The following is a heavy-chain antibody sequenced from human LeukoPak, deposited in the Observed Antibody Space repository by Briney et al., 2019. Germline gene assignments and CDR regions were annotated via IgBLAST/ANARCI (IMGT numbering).Heavy chain of an antibody. D-gene: IGHD5-24*01. V-gene: IGHV3-9*01. CDR1: GFTFDDYA. CDR2: ISWNSGSI. J-gene: IGHJ4*02. Sequence: GRSLRLSCAASGFTFDDYAMHWVRQAPGKGLEWVSGISWNSGSIGYADSVKGRFTISRDNAKNSLYLQMNSLRAEDTALYYCAKDNGLTGDGFVDYWGQGTLVTVSS. CDR3: AKDNGLTGDGFVDY.